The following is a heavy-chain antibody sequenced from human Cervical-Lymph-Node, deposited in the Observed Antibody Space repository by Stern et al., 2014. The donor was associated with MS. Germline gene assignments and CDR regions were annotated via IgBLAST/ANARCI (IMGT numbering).Heavy chain of an antibody. V-gene: IGHV3-30*04. CDR3: ARGGNRRWEHIIYFDS. CDR2: ISYDGSNQ. D-gene: IGHD1/OR15-1a*01. J-gene: IGHJ4*02. CDR1: GFTFSNYP. Sequence: QVQLVQSGGGVVQPGRSLRLSCATSGFTFSNYPMHWVRQAPGKGLERAAFISYDGSNQYYSDSVTGRFTISRDNSKNTVYLQMDSLRAEDTAVYFCARGGNRRWEHIIYFDSWGQGTLVTVTS.